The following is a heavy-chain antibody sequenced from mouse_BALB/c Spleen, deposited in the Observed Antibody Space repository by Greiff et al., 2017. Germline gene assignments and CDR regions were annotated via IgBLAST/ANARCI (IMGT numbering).Heavy chain of an antibody. D-gene: IGHD4-1*01. J-gene: IGHJ3*01. V-gene: IGHV5-9*03. CDR1: GFTFSSYT. CDR3: ARTGTGFAY. Sequence: EVQGVESGGGLVKPGGSLKLSCAASGFTFSSYTMSWVRQTPEKRLEWVATISSGGGNTYYPDSVKGRFTISRDNAKNNLYLQMSSLRSEDTALYYCARTGTGFAYWGQGTLVTVSA. CDR2: ISSGGGNT.